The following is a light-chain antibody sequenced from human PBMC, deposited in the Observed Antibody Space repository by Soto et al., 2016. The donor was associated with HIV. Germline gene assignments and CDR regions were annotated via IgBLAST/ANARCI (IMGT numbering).Light chain of an antibody. J-gene: IGKJ4*01. CDR3: MQDKDWPLT. V-gene: IGKV2-30*02. CDR1: QSLLHSDGNTY. Sequence: DFVMTQSPLSLAVTVGQPASISCRSSQSLLHSDGNTYLSWFQLRPGQSPRRLIYKVSNRDSGVPDRFSGSGSGTDFALRINRVEAEDVGIYYCMQDKDWPLTFGGGTKVEIK. CDR2: KVS.